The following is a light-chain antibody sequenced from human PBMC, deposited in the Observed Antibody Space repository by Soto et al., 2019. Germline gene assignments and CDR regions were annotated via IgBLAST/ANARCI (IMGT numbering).Light chain of an antibody. CDR1: RSISSTY. J-gene: IGKJ2*01. V-gene: IGKV3-20*01. CDR3: QKYGGSPPYT. CDR2: GAS. Sequence: EIVLTQSPGTLSLSPGERATLSCRASRSISSTYLAWYQQKPGQAPRLLIYGASSRATGIPDRFSGSGSGTDCTLTISRLEPEDFAVYYCQKYGGSPPYTFGQGTKLEIK.